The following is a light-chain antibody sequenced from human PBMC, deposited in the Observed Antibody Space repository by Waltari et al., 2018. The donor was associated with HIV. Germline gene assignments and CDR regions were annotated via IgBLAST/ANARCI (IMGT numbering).Light chain of an antibody. J-gene: IGLJ3*02. CDR1: SSYLGRKT. V-gene: IGLV1-44*01. CDR3: AAWDDSLNVWV. Sequence: QSVLTQPPSASGTPGQMVTISCSAGSSYLGRKTVDWYQQLPGTAPNLLICSNDQRPSGIPDLFSCSKSGTSASLAISGLQSEGEADYYCAAWDDSLNVWVFGGGTKLTVL. CDR2: SND.